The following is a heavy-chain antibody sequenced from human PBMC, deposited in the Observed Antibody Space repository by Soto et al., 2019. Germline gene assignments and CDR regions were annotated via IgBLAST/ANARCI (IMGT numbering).Heavy chain of an antibody. CDR3: ARFSFGRYGDYSSSFDY. CDR2: IIPIFGTA. Sequence: QVQLVQSGAEVKKPGSSVKVSCKASGGTFSSYAISWVRQAPGQGLEWLGGIIPIFGTANYAQKFQGRVTITADESTSTAYMQLSSLRSEDTAVHYCARFSFGRYGDYSSSFDYWGQGSLVTVPS. V-gene: IGHV1-69*01. CDR1: GGTFSSYA. J-gene: IGHJ4*02. D-gene: IGHD4-17*01.